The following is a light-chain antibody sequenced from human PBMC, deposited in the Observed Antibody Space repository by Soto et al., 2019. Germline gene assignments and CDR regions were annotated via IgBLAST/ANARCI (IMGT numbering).Light chain of an antibody. J-gene: IGKJ2*01. V-gene: IGKV4-1*01. CDR2: WAS. CDR3: QQYYSTPMYT. Sequence: DIVMTQSPDSLAVSLGERATINCKSSQRVLYSSNNKNYLAWYQQKPGQPPKLLIYWASTRESGVPDRFSGSGSGTAFTLTISSLQAEDVAVYYCQQYYSTPMYTFGQGTKLEIK. CDR1: QRVLYSSNNKNY.